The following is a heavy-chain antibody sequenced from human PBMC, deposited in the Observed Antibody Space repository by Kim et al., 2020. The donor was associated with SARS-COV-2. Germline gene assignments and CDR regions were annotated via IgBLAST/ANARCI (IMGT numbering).Heavy chain of an antibody. Sequence: ASVKVSCKASGYTFTGYYMHWVRQAPGQGLEWMGRINPNSGGTNYAQKFHGRVTMTRDTSISTAYMELSRLRSDDTAVYYCAREDVVVPAAKRRPFDPWGQGTLVTVSS. J-gene: IGHJ5*02. D-gene: IGHD2-2*01. CDR1: GYTFTGYY. V-gene: IGHV1-2*06. CDR3: AREDVVVPAAKRRPFDP. CDR2: INPNSGGT.